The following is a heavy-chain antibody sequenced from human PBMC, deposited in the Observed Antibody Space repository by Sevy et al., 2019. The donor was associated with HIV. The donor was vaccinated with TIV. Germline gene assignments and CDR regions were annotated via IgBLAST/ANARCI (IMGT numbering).Heavy chain of an antibody. J-gene: IGHJ4*02. CDR2: INHSGST. CDR3: ARGIAVAGTEY. D-gene: IGHD6-19*01. Sequence: SVTLSLTCAVYGGSFSGYYWSWIRQPPGKGLEWIGEINHSGSTNYNPSLKSRVTISVDTSKNQFSLKLSSVTAADTAVYYCARGIAVAGTEYWGQGTLVTVSS. V-gene: IGHV4-34*01. CDR1: GGSFSGYY.